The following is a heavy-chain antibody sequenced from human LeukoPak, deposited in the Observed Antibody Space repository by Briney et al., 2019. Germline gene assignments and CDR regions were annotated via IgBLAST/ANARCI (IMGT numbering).Heavy chain of an antibody. D-gene: IGHD3-22*01. CDR2: IKSKTDGGTT. CDR3: TTGTTNYYDSIHPGGDY. Sequence: PGGSLRRSGSASGFTFSNAWMSWVRQAPGKGLEWFGRIKSKTDGGTTDYAAPVKGRFTISRDDSKNTLYLQMNSLKTEDTAVYYCTTGTTNYYDSIHPGGDYWGQGTLVTVSS. V-gene: IGHV3-15*01. CDR1: GFTFSNAW. J-gene: IGHJ4*02.